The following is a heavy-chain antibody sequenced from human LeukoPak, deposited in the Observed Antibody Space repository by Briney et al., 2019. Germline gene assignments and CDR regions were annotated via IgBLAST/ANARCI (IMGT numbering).Heavy chain of an antibody. V-gene: IGHV3-53*01. D-gene: IGHD3-22*01. CDR1: GFTVSSNY. CDR3: ARDRDSSVDDAFDI. Sequence: PGGSLRLSCAASGFTVSSNYMSWVRQAPGKGLEWVSVIYSGGSTYYTDSVKGRFTISRDNSKKTVFLQMNSLRAEDTAVYFCARDRDSSVDDAFDIWGQGTMVTVSS. J-gene: IGHJ3*02. CDR2: IYSGGST.